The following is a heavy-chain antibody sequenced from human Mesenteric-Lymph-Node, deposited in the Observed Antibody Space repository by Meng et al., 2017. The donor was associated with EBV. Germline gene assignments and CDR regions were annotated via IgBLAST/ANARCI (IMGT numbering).Heavy chain of an antibody. CDR2: INTNIGNS. D-gene: IGHD3-9*01. CDR3: TRFDWLAHH. V-gene: IGHV7-4-1*02. J-gene: IGHJ5*02. Sequence: QVQLVQSGSELKKPGASLKVSCKASEYTFTNYARKWVRQAPGQGLEWMGRINTNIGNSMYAQGFTGRFVFSLDTSVSTAYLQISSLKTEDTAVYYCTRFDWLAHHWGQGTLVTVSS. CDR1: EYTFTNYA.